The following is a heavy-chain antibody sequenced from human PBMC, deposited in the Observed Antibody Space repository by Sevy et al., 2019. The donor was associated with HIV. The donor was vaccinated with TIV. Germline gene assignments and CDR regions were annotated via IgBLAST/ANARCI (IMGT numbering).Heavy chain of an antibody. CDR1: GFTFSDYG. CDR2: IWYDGSNK. D-gene: IGHD3-10*01. V-gene: IGHV3-33*01. CDR3: ARDKLLPVMITMVRGALSYYFDY. J-gene: IGHJ4*02. Sequence: GGSLRLSCAASGFTFSDYGMHWVRQAPGKGLEWVAVIWYDGSNKYYAEPVKGRFTISRDNSKNTLYVQMNSLRAEDTAVYYCARDKLLPVMITMVRGALSYYFDYWGQGTLVTVSS.